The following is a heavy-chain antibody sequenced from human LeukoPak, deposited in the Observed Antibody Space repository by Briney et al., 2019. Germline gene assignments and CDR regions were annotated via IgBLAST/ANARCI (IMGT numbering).Heavy chain of an antibody. V-gene: IGHV4-59*01. D-gene: IGHD6-13*01. CDR2: IYYSGST. Sequence: PSETLSLTCTVSAGSISSYYWSRIRQPPGKGLEWIGYIYYSGSTNYNPSLKSRVTISVDTSKNQFSLKLSSVTAADAAVYYCARGPAAAPDYYYGMDVWGQGTTVTVSS. CDR1: AGSISSYY. CDR3: ARGPAAAPDYYYGMDV. J-gene: IGHJ6*02.